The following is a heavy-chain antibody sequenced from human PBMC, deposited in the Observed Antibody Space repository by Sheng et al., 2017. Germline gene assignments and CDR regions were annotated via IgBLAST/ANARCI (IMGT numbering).Heavy chain of an antibody. CDR1: GGSISSSSYY. Sequence: QLQLQESGPGLVKPSETLSLTCTVSGGSISSSSYYWGWIRQPPGKGLEWIGSIYYSGSTYYNPSLKSRVTISVDTSKNQFSLKLSSVTAADTAVYYCGAVAGLNWFDPWGQGTLVHRLL. V-gene: IGHV4-39*07. D-gene: IGHD6-19*01. CDR2: IYYSGST. J-gene: IGHJ5*02. CDR3: GAVAGLNWFDP.